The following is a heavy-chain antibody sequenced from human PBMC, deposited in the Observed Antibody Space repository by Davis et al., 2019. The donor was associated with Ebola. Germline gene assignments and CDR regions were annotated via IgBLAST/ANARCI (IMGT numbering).Heavy chain of an antibody. CDR2: ISQSGST. V-gene: IGHV4-34*01. D-gene: IGHD3-22*01. Sequence: SQTLSLTCAVYGGSFSGYYWSWIRQPPGKGLEWIGEISQSGSTNYNPSLKSRVTISVDTSKNQFSLKLSSVTAADTAVYYCARGLSTYYDSGGPAKLLDSWGQGNLVTVSA. CDR3: ARGLSTYYDSGGPAKLLDS. CDR1: GGSFSGYY. J-gene: IGHJ4*02.